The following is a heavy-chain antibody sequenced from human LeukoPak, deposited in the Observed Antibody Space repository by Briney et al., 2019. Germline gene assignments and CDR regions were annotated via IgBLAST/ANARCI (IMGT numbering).Heavy chain of an antibody. Sequence: GGSLRLSCAAAGFIFSVYGMHWVRQAPGKGLEWVAFIRYDAAETYYADSVKGRFTNSRDNSNNNLYLQMNSLRPEDTAVYYWAKGGDAEYYDYMDGWGKGTTVTVSS. CDR3: AKGGDAEYYDYMDG. J-gene: IGHJ6*03. V-gene: IGHV3-30*02. CDR2: IRYDAAET. CDR1: GFIFSVYG.